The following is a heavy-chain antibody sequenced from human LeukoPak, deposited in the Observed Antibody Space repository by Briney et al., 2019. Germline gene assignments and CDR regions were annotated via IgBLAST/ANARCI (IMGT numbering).Heavy chain of an antibody. CDR2: INQDGSEK. J-gene: IGHJ4*02. Sequence: GGSLRLPCAVSGLIFRRYWMSWVRQAPGKGLEWVANINQDGSEKYFVDSVKGRFTISRDNAKNSLHLQMNTLRAEDTAVYYCATERDGRFFDYWGQGTLVTVSS. D-gene: IGHD5-24*01. CDR1: GLIFRRYW. CDR3: ATERDGRFFDY. V-gene: IGHV3-7*01.